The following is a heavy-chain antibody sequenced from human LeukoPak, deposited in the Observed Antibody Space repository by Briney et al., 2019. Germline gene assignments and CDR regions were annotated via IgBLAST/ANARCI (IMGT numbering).Heavy chain of an antibody. CDR3: ARDVPRSSSWYKWVNWFDP. D-gene: IGHD6-13*01. CDR2: ICGSGIT. Sequence: PSETLSLTCTVSGGSISSSSYYWGWIRQPPGKGLDGIASICGSGITYYNPSLKSRITLSVDTSKNQFSLKLMPVTAADTAVYFCARDVPRSSSWYKWVNWFDPWGQGILVTVSS. CDR1: GGSISSSSYY. J-gene: IGHJ5*02. V-gene: IGHV4-39*07.